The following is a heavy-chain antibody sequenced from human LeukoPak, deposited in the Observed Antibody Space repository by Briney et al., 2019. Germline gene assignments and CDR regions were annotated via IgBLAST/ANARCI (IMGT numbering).Heavy chain of an antibody. CDR3: ASHLYDFWSGYRL. CDR1: GGSFSSYA. V-gene: IGHV1-69*06. D-gene: IGHD3-3*01. J-gene: IGHJ4*02. CDR2: IIPIFGTA. Sequence: SVKVSLKASGGSFSSYAFSWLRQAPGQGLEWMGGIIPIFGTANYAQKFQGRVTITADKSTSTAYMELSSLRSEDTAVYYCASHLYDFWSGYRLWGQGTLVTVSS.